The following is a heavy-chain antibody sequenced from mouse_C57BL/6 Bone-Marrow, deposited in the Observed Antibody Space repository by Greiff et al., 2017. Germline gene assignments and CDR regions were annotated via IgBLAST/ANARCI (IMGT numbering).Heavy chain of an antibody. D-gene: IGHD1-1*01. Sequence: EVKVEESGGGLVQPGGSMKLSCAASGFTFSDAWMDWVRQSPEKGLERVAEIRNKANNHATYYAESVKGRFTISRDDSKSSVYLQMNSLRAEDTGIYYCLYYYGEAYWGQGTLVTVSA. V-gene: IGHV6-6*01. CDR1: GFTFSDAW. CDR2: IRNKANNHAT. CDR3: LYYYGEAY. J-gene: IGHJ3*01.